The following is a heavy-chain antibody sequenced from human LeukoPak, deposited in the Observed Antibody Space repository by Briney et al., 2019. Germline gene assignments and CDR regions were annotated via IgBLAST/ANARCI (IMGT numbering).Heavy chain of an antibody. CDR3: AKEGITGADS. CDR1: GFPVNRFA. Sequence: PGPSLRLSCTASGFPVNRFAMSWVRQAPGQGRAWVSAISGGGDAHYADSVKGRFTISRDNSKNTLFLHMNNLTVDETALYYCAKEGITGADSWGQGTLVSVSS. V-gene: IGHV3-23*01. J-gene: IGHJ4*02. CDR2: ISGGGDA.